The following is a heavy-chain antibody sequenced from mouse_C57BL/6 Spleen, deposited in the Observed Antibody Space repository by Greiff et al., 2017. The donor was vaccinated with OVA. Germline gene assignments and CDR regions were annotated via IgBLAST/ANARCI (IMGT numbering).Heavy chain of an antibody. V-gene: IGHV1-69*01. CDR2: IDPYGSYT. CDR1: GYTFTSYW. D-gene: IGHD2-1*01. CDR3: ARGGSTGYAMDY. J-gene: IGHJ4*01. Sequence: QVQLQQPGAELVMPGASVQLSCKASGYTFTSYWMHWVKQRPGQGLEWIGEIDPYGSYTNYNQKFKGKSTLTVDESSSTAYMQLTSLMSEDSAVYYCARGGSTGYAMDYWGQGTSVTVSS.